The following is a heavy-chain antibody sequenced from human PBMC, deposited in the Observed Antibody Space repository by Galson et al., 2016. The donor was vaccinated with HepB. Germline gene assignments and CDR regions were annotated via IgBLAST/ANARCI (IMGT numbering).Heavy chain of an antibody. V-gene: IGHV3-7*01. J-gene: IGHJ4*02. CDR2: IHRDGSTK. CDR3: VRDPYGGYGY. CDR1: GFTFSSDY. D-gene: IGHD4/OR15-4a*01. Sequence: SLRLSCAASGFTFSSDYMLWARQAPGKGLEWVANIHRDGSTKNYADSVRGRFTISRDNAQNSLYLQMNSLRVEDTAVYYCVRDPYGGYGYWGQGTLVTVSS.